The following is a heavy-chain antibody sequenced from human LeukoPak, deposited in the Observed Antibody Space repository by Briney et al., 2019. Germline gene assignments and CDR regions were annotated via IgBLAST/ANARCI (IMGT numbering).Heavy chain of an antibody. CDR1: GFTISSYW. CDR2: INSDGSST. Sequence: GGSLRLSCTASGFTISSYWMHWVRQVPGKGLVWVSRINSDGSSTTYADSVKGRFTISRDNAKNTLYLQMNSLRADDTAVYYCAKEESGSYYDYWGQGTQVTVSS. V-gene: IGHV3-74*01. J-gene: IGHJ4*02. D-gene: IGHD1-26*01. CDR3: AKEESGSYYDY.